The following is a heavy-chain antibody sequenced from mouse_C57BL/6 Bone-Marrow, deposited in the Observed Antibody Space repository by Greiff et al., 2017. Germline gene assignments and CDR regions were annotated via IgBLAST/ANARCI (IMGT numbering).Heavy chain of an antibody. CDR3: ARGGSAMSDD. CDR2: IIDGGSYT. CDR1: GFTFSSYA. V-gene: IGHV5-4*01. D-gene: IGHD2-4*01. Sequence: EVQLVESGGGLVKPGGSLKLSCAASGFTFSSYAMSWVRQTPEKRLEWVATIIDGGSYTYYPDTVKGRFTISRDKAKNNLYLQMSHLKSKSTAMYYCARGGSAMSDDWGQGTTLTVSS. J-gene: IGHJ2*01.